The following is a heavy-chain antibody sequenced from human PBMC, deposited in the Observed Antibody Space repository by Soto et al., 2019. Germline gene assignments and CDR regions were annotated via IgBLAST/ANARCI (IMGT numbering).Heavy chain of an antibody. CDR1: GGSISSYY. Sequence: SETLSLTCTVSGGSISSYYWSWIRQPPGKGLEWIGYIYYSGSTNYNPSLKSRVTISVDTSKNQFSLKLSSVTAADTAVYYCARLRAQYGDYVFDYWGQGTLVTVSS. CDR3: ARLRAQYGDYVFDY. V-gene: IGHV4-59*08. CDR2: IYYSGST. D-gene: IGHD4-17*01. J-gene: IGHJ4*02.